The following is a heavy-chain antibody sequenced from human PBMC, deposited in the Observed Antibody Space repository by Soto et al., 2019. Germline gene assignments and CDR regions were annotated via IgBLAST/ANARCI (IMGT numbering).Heavy chain of an antibody. CDR3: ARSVEGHFDY. V-gene: IGHV3-48*02. J-gene: IGHJ4*02. CDR1: GFPFSIYS. Sequence: EVQLVESGGGLVQPGGSLRLTCVASGFPFSIYSMNWVRQAPGKGLAWSSYITSDTNTIKYADSVKGRFTISRDNAKNLVYLQMTSLRDEDTAVYFCARSVEGHFDYWGQGPVVTVSS. D-gene: IGHD6-19*01. CDR2: ITSDTNTI.